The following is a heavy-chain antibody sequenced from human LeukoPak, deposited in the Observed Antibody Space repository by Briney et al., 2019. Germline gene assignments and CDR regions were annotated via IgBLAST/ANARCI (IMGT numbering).Heavy chain of an antibody. Sequence: PGGSLRLSCAASGFTFSSYPMSWVRQAPGKGLEWVSVIIGSGITTFYADSVKGRFTISRDNSKNTLYLQMNSLGAEDTAIYYCAKLWTGSYPRYFDYWGQGTLVTVSS. J-gene: IGHJ4*02. CDR3: AKLWTGSYPRYFDY. CDR1: GFTFSSYP. D-gene: IGHD3-10*01. V-gene: IGHV3-23*01. CDR2: IIGSGITT.